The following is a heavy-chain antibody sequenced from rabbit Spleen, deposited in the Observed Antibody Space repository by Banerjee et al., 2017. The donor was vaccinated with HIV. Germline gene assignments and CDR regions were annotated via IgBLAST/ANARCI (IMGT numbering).Heavy chain of an antibody. CDR2: INAITGTT. D-gene: IGHD5-1*01. Sequence: QEQLVESGGGLVKPEGSLKLTCTASGFSFSIKAVMCWVRQAPGRGLEWITCINAITGTTVYASWPTGRFTFSKTPPPTVPRQITILSPATTATLFFPRDLDVLIVGNFGCWGPGTPATV. CDR1: GFSFSIKAV. V-gene: IGHV1S45*01. J-gene: IGHJ2*01. CDR3: PRDLDVLIVGNFGC.